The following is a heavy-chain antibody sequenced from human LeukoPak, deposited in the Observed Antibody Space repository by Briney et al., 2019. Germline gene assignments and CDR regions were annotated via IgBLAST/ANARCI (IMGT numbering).Heavy chain of an antibody. Sequence: KPSETLSLTCTVSGGSISSGSYYWSWIRQPAGKGLEWIGRIYTSGSTNYNPSLKSRVTISVDTSKNQFSLKLSSVTAADTAVYYCARDWVDPGIAAVLYPWGQGTLVTVSS. D-gene: IGHD6-13*01. CDR3: ARDWVDPGIAAVLYP. J-gene: IGHJ5*02. CDR2: IYTSGST. CDR1: GGSISSGSYY. V-gene: IGHV4-61*02.